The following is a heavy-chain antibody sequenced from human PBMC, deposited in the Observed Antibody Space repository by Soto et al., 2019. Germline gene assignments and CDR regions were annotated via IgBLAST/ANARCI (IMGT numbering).Heavy chain of an antibody. CDR1: GGSISSGGYY. CDR2: IYYSGST. J-gene: IGHJ3*02. Sequence: SETLSLTCTVSGGSISSGGYYWSWIRQHPGKGLEWIGYIYYSGSTYYNPSLKSRVTISVDTSKNQFSLKLSSVTAADTAVYYCARDGPAAGFDAFDIWGQGTMVTVSS. D-gene: IGHD2-2*01. CDR3: ARDGPAAGFDAFDI. V-gene: IGHV4-31*03.